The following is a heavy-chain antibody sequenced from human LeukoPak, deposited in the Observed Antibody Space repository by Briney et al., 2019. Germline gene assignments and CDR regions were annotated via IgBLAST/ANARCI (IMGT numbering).Heavy chain of an antibody. CDR2: MYTSGST. Sequence: SETLSLTCTVSGGSISSGSYYWGWIRQPAGKGWEWIVRMYTSGSTNYNPSLKSRVTISVDTSKNQFSLKLSSVTAADTAVYYCARDPPAAAGLFDSWGQGTMVTVSA. J-gene: IGHJ3*02. CDR1: GGSISSGSYY. CDR3: ARDPPAAAGLFDS. V-gene: IGHV4-61*02. D-gene: IGHD6-13*01.